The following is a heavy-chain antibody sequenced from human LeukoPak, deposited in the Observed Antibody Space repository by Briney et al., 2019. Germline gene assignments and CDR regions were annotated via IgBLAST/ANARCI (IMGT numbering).Heavy chain of an antibody. D-gene: IGHD1-26*01. J-gene: IGHJ4*02. CDR2: ITASGTAM. Sequence: GGSLRLSCAASGLTFSSYSMDWVRQAPGKGLEWVSHITASGTAMFYADSVKGRFTISRENAKNSLYLQMNSLRDEDTAVYYCASSGSYRFDYWGQGPLVTVSS. CDR1: GLTFSSYS. CDR3: ASSGSYRFDY. V-gene: IGHV3-48*02.